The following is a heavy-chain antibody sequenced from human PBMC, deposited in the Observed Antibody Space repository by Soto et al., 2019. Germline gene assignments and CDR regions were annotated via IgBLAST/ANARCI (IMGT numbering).Heavy chain of an antibody. CDR3: ARQGRYYGSGSYH. J-gene: IGHJ5*02. CDR1: GGSISSSNW. Sequence: QVQLQESGPGLVKPSGTLSLTCAVSGGSISSSNWWSWVRQPPGKGLEWIGEIYHSGSTNYNPSLNGRVTISVDKSTIPVCLKVSSVSAADTAVYYCARQGRYYGSGSYHWGQGTLVTVSS. CDR2: IYHSGST. V-gene: IGHV4-4*02. D-gene: IGHD3-10*01.